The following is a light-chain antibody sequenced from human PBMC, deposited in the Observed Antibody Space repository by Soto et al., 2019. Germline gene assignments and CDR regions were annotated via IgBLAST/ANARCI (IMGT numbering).Light chain of an antibody. V-gene: IGLV2-11*01. CDR3: CSYVGTYT. CDR2: DAD. Sequence: QSALTQPRSVSGSPGQSVTISCTGTSDDVGSNNFVSWYQQHPGKAPKLIIYDADQRPSGVPYRFSASKSGNTASLTISGLQADDEAYYYCCSYVGTYTIGGGTKLTVL. CDR1: SDDVGSNNF. J-gene: IGLJ2*01.